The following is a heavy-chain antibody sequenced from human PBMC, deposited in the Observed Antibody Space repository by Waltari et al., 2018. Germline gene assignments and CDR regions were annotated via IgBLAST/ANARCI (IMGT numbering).Heavy chain of an antibody. V-gene: IGHV3-53*02. Sequence: EVQLVETGGGLIQPGGSLRLSCAASGFTVSSNYMSWVRQAPGKGLEWVSVIYSGGSTNYADSVKGRFTISRDNSKNTLYLQMNSLRAEDTAVYYCARTSCGGDCYYYYYYYMDVWGKGTTVTVSS. CDR2: IYSGGST. J-gene: IGHJ6*03. D-gene: IGHD2-21*01. CDR1: GFTVSSNY. CDR3: ARTSCGGDCYYYYYYYMDV.